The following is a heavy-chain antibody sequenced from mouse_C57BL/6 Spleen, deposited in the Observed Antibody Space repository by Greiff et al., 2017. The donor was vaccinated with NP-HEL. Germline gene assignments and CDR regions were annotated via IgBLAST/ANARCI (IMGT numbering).Heavy chain of an antibody. CDR2: IYPSDSET. CDR1: GYTFTSYW. J-gene: IGHJ3*01. CDR3: ALYDYDRFAY. D-gene: IGHD2-4*01. Sequence: VPLQQPGAELVRPGSSVKLSCKASGYTFTSYWMDWVKQRPGQGLEWIGNIYPSDSETHYNQKFKDKATLTVDKSSSTAYMQLSSLTSEDSAVYYCALYDYDRFAYWGQGTLVTVSA. V-gene: IGHV1-61*01.